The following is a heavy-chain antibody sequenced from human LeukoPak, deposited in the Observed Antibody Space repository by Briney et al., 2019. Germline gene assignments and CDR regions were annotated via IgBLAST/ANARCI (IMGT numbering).Heavy chain of an antibody. CDR3: ARGPYIGSYLTSGYFDN. V-gene: IGHV3-7*03. D-gene: IGHD3-10*01. J-gene: IGHJ4*02. CDR1: GFTFSSYW. Sequence: PGGSLRLSCAASGFTFSSYWMNWARQAPGKGLEWVASINHNGNVNYYVDSVKGRFTISRDNAKNSLYLQMSNLRAEDTAVYYCARGPYIGSYLTSGYFDNWGQGTPVTVSS. CDR2: INHNGNVN.